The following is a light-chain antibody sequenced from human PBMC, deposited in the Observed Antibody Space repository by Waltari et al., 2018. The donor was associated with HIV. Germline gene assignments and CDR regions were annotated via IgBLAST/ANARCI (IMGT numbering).Light chain of an antibody. CDR3: QSGHNSDSI. CDR1: ALSKHY. V-gene: IGLV3-25*03. J-gene: IGLJ2*01. CDR2: KDS. Sequence: YQLTQAPSVSVSPAQTAKITCPGDALSKHYVYWYQQKPGQAPLMMIFKDSERPSEIPARFSASSSGSTSILTISGVQAEDEADYYCQSGHNSDSIFGGGTKLTVL.